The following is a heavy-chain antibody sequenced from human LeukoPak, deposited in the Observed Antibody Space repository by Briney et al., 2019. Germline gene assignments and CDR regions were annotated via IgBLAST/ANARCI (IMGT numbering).Heavy chain of an antibody. D-gene: IGHD3-10*01. V-gene: IGHV4-59*01. CDR2: IYYSGST. CDR3: ASRYYYGTGKPRGAWYFDL. J-gene: IGHJ2*01. CDR1: GGSISSYY. Sequence: SESLSLTCTVSGGSISSYYWGWIRQPPGKGLEWIGYIYYSGSTNYNPSLKSRVTISVDTSKNQFSLKLSSVTAADTAVYYCASRYYYGTGKPRGAWYFDLWGRGTLVTVSS.